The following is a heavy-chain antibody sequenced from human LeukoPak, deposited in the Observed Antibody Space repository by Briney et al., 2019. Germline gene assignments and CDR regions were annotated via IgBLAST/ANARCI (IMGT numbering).Heavy chain of an antibody. D-gene: IGHD4-23*01. Sequence: PGGSLRLSCAASGFTFSSYWMHWVRQAPGKGLVWVSRINTDGSSTSYADSVKGRFTISRDNAKNTLYLQMNSLRAEDTAVYYCARDRIYGGNSGCLDIWGQGTMVTVSS. CDR1: GFTFSSYW. J-gene: IGHJ3*02. V-gene: IGHV3-74*01. CDR2: INTDGSST. CDR3: ARDRIYGGNSGCLDI.